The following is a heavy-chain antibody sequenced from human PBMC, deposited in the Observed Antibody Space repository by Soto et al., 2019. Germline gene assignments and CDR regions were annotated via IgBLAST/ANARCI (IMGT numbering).Heavy chain of an antibody. CDR1: GRSMISYY. J-gene: IGHJ4*02. D-gene: IGHD3-3*02. CDR2: IYTGGNT. CDR3: AREGDDRHFFFDS. V-gene: IGHV4-4*07. Sequence: QLQESGPGLVKPSETLSLTCNVSGRSMISYYWSWIRQPDGKGLEWIGRIYTGGNTNYNPSLKSLVTMSVDTSKSQFSLSLTSVTAADTAVYYCAREGDDRHFFFDSWGQGTLVTVSS.